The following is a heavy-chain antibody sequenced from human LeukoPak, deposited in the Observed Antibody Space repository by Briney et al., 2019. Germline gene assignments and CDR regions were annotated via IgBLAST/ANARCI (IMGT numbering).Heavy chain of an antibody. CDR2: IIPIFGTA. CDR3: AKDQEGFDY. V-gene: IGHV1-69*05. J-gene: IGHJ4*02. Sequence: GASVKVSCKASGGTFSSYAISWVRQAPGQGLEWMGGIIPIFGTANYAQKFQGRVTVTRDTSTSTVHMELSGLRSEDTAVYYCAKDQEGFDYWGQGTLVTVSS. CDR1: GGTFSSYA.